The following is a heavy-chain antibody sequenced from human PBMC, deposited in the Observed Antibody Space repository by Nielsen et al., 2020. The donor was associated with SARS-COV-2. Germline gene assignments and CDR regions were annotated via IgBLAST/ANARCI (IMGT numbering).Heavy chain of an antibody. CDR3: ARAKRGGKYYYYGLDV. CDR2: MNPNSGNT. D-gene: IGHD4-23*01. CDR1: GYTFTSYD. J-gene: IGHJ6*02. Sequence: ASVQVSCKASGYTFTSYDINWVRQATGQELQWMGWMNPNSGNTGYAQKFQGRVIMTRNTYISTAYMELSSLRSEDATVYYYARAKRGGKYYYYGLDVWGQGTPVTVSS. V-gene: IGHV1-8*01.